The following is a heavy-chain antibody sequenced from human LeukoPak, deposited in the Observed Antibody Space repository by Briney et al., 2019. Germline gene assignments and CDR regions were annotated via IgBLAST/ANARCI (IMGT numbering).Heavy chain of an antibody. CDR3: ARDQSGSYEGLFDY. Sequence: PGGSLRLSCAASGFTFSSYWMHWVRQAPGKRLVWLSRINGDGSSTSYADSVKGRFTISRDNAKNTLYLQMSSLRAEDTAVYYCARDQSGSYEGLFDYWGQGTLVTVSS. J-gene: IGHJ4*02. D-gene: IGHD1-26*01. CDR1: GFTFSSYW. CDR2: INGDGSST. V-gene: IGHV3-74*01.